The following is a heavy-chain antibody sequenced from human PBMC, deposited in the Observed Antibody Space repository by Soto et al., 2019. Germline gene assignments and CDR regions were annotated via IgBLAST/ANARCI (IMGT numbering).Heavy chain of an antibody. CDR2: VNPDESTT. CDR3: VRGARLYYYMDV. Sequence: GGSLRLSCAASGFTFTNYWMHWVRQAPGKGLVWVSRVNPDESTTDYADSVKGRFTISRDNAKNTLYLQLNDLRVEDTAVFYCVRGARLYYYMDVWGKGTTVTVSS. CDR1: GFTFTNYW. V-gene: IGHV3-74*01. J-gene: IGHJ6*03. D-gene: IGHD3-16*01.